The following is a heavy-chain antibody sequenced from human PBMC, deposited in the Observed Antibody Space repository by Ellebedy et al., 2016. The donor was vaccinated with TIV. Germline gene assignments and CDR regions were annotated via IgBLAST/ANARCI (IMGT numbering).Heavy chain of an antibody. Sequence: AASVKVSCKASGYTFSSFFMHWVRQAPGQGLEWMGIINPSGGSTNYAQKFQGRVTMTRDTSTSTVYMELSSLRSEDTAVYYCAREVVVPAANDYYYGMDVWGQGTTVTVSS. D-gene: IGHD2-2*01. CDR2: INPSGGST. CDR1: GYTFSSFF. CDR3: AREVVVPAANDYYYGMDV. J-gene: IGHJ6*02. V-gene: IGHV1-46*01.